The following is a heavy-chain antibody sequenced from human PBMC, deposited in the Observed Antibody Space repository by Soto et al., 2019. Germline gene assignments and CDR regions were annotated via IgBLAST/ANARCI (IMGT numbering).Heavy chain of an antibody. D-gene: IGHD6-6*01. CDR2: INPNSGGT. CDR3: ARDGGLYSSSDYYYYGMDV. J-gene: IGHJ6*02. V-gene: IGHV1-2*04. CDR1: GYTFTGYY. Sequence: ASVKVSCKASGYTFTGYYMHWVRQAPGQGLGWMGWINPNSGGTNYAQKFQGWVTMTRDTSISTAYMELSRLRSDDTAVYYCARDGGLYSSSDYYYYGMDVWGQGTTVTVSS.